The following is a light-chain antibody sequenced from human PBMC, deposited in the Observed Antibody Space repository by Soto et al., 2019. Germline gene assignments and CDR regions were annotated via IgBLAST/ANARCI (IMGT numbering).Light chain of an antibody. J-gene: IGKJ2*01. CDR2: GAS. Sequence: EVVLTQSPGTLSLSPGEGATLSCRASQSVGSNYLAWFQQKLGRAPRLLIYGASSRATGIPDRFSGSGSGTDFTLTMTRLEAEDSAVYYCQQYGHSPYTFGQGTKVDI. CDR3: QQYGHSPYT. CDR1: QSVGSNY. V-gene: IGKV3-20*01.